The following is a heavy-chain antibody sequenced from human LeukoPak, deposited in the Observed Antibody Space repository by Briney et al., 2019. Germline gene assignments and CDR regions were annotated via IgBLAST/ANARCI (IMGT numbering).Heavy chain of an antibody. V-gene: IGHV4-59*08. Sequence: SETLSLTCTISGGSVSSYYWSWIRQPPGKGLEWIGYIYDIGSTKYNPSLKSRVTMSVDTSKNQFSLKLSSVTAADTAVYHCARTYYSDSSGYLNHWFDPWGQGTLVIVSS. CDR2: IYDIGST. CDR3: ARTYYSDSSGYLNHWFDP. D-gene: IGHD3-22*01. J-gene: IGHJ5*02. CDR1: GGSVSSYY.